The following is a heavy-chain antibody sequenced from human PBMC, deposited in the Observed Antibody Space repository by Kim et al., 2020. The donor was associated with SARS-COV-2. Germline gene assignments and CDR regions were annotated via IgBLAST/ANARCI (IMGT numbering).Heavy chain of an antibody. CDR3: ATAGGYRFDN. V-gene: IGHV3-74*01. CDR1: GFTFSTHW. J-gene: IGHJ4*02. Sequence: GGSLRLSCAASGFTFSTHWMHWVRQAPGEALVWVSRMNSDGSTIDYADSVRGRFTISRDNAKNTLYLQVNSLTAEDTAVYYCATAGGYRFDNWGQGTLVTVSS. D-gene: IGHD1-26*01. CDR2: MNSDGSTI.